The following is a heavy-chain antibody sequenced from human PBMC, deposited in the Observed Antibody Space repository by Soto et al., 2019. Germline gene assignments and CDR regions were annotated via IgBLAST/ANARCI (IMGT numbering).Heavy chain of an antibody. D-gene: IGHD3-22*01. V-gene: IGHV3-30*18. CDR2: ISYDGSNK. CDR1: GFTFSSYG. J-gene: IGHJ4*02. CDR3: AKDPSSVVITTWGYFDY. Sequence: QVQLVESGGGVVQPGRSLRLSCAASGFTFSSYGMHWVRQAPGKGLEWVAVISYDGSNKYYADSVKGRFTISRDNSKNTLYLQMNSLRAEDTAVYYCAKDPSSVVITTWGYFDYWGQGTLVTVSS.